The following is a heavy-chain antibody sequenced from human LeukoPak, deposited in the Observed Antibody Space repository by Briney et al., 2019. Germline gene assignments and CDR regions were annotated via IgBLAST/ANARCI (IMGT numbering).Heavy chain of an antibody. CDR2: ISAYNANT. CDR3: ARVHYYGSGSYLARGYYYMDV. CDR1: GYTFTTYG. V-gene: IGHV1-18*01. J-gene: IGHJ6*03. D-gene: IGHD3-10*01. Sequence: GASVKVSCKASGYTFTTYGITWVRQAPGQGLEWMGWISAYNANTNYAQKLQGRVTMTTDTSTSTVYMELRSLRSDDTAVYYCARVHYYGSGSYLARGYYYMDVWGKGTTVTVSS.